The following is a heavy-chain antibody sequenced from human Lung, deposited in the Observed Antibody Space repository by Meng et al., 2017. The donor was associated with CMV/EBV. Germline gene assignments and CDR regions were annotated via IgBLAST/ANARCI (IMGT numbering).Heavy chain of an antibody. CDR3: ARDPYATGWAG. J-gene: IGHJ4*02. Sequence: QMQLEGPGPGLVKPSGTLYLTCAVSGGSISISTWWSWVRQPPGKGLEWIGEIYHSGGTNYNPSLRGRVTISLDKSKNQFSLTLRSVTAADTAVYYCARDPYATGWAGWGQGTLVTVSS. V-gene: IGHV4-4*02. D-gene: IGHD6-19*01. CDR1: GGSISISTW. CDR2: IYHSGGT.